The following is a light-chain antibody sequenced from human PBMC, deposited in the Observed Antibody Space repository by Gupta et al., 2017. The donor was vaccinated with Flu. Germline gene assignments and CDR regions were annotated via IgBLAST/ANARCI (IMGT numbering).Light chain of an antibody. V-gene: IGKV3-20*01. CDR1: QSVSSNY. J-gene: IGKJ3*01. CDR3: QQYGSSPFT. CDR2: GAS. Sequence: EIVLTQSPGTLSLSPGERATLSCRASQSVSSNYLAWYQQKSGQAPRLLIHGASSRATGIPDRFSGSGSGTDFTLTISRLEPEDFAVYYCQQYGSSPFTFGPGTKVDIK.